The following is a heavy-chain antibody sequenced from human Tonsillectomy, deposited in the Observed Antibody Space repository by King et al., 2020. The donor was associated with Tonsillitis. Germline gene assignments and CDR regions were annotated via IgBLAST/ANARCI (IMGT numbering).Heavy chain of an antibody. D-gene: IGHD6-19*01. CDR1: GGSINSYY. CDR3: ARGPVAGLYYFDY. Sequence: VQLQESGPGLVKPSETLPLTCTVSGGSINSYYWSWIRQPPGKGLEWIGYIYYSGSTNYNRSLKSRVTISIDTSKNQFSLKLVSVTAADPAIYYCARGPVAGLYYFDYWGQGXLVTVSS. CDR2: IYYSGST. J-gene: IGHJ4*02. V-gene: IGHV4-59*01.